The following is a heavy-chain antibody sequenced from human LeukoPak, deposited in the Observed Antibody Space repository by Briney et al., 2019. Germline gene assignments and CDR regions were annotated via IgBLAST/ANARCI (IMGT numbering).Heavy chain of an antibody. J-gene: IGHJ4*02. CDR3: ARGFHSVYPAHFDF. CDR2: IYYSGST. Sequence: PSETLSLTCTVSGGSISSSSYYWGWIRQPPGKGLEWIGSIYYSGSTYYNPSLKSRVTISVDTSKNQFSLKLSSVTAADTAVYYCARGFHSVYPAHFDFWGQGTLVTVSS. V-gene: IGHV4-39*01. CDR1: GGSISSSSYY. D-gene: IGHD2-15*01.